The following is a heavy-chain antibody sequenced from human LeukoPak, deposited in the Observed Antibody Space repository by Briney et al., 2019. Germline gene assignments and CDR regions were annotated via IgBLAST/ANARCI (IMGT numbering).Heavy chain of an antibody. CDR1: GGSISSSNW. J-gene: IGHJ4*02. V-gene: IGHV4-4*02. D-gene: IGHD6-19*01. CDR3: ARNAVGGHYFDY. CDR2: IYHGGNT. Sequence: SETLSLTCAVSGGSISSSNWWSWVRQPPGKGLEWIGEIYHGGNTNFNPSLKSRVTISVDKSKNQFSLNLNSVTAADTAVYYCARNAVGGHYFDYWGQGILVTVSS.